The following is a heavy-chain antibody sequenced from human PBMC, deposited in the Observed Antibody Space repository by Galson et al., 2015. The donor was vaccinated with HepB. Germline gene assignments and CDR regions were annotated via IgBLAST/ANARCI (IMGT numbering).Heavy chain of an antibody. Sequence: ETLSLTCTVSGGSIISDFYCWGWIRQPPGKRLEWIGSIYYSGSTYYNPSLKSRVSISVDTSKKQFSLKLKSVTAADMAVYYCARRGGSYSRPNDAFDIWGQGTFVVVSS. D-gene: IGHD1-26*01. CDR1: GGSIISDFYC. CDR3: ARRGGSYSRPNDAFDI. CDR2: IYYSGST. J-gene: IGHJ3*02. V-gene: IGHV4-39*01.